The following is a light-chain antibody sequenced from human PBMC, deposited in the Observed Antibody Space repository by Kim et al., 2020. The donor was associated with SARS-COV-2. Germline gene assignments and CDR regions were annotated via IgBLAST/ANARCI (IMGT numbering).Light chain of an antibody. CDR1: SSNIGTNY. Sequence: GQRVTISCSGGSSNIGTNYVYWYQKLPGTAPKLLIYTNNQRPSGVPDRFSGSKSGTSASLAIIGLRSEDEADYYCAEWDDSLSGVVFGGGTKLTVL. CDR3: AEWDDSLSGVV. V-gene: IGLV1-47*01. CDR2: TNN. J-gene: IGLJ2*01.